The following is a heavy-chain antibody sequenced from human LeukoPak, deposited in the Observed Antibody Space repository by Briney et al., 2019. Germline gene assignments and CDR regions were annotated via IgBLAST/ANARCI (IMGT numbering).Heavy chain of an antibody. J-gene: IGHJ4*02. Sequence: GRSLRLSCAASGFTFSSYGMHWARQAPGKGLEGVAVIWYDGSNKYYADSVKGRFTISRDNSKHTLYLQMNSLRAEDTAVYYCAKFHSKDSSSDDDYWGQGTLVTVSS. CDR3: AKFHSKDSSSDDDY. V-gene: IGHV3-33*06. CDR1: GFTFSSYG. CDR2: IWYDGSNK. D-gene: IGHD6-6*01.